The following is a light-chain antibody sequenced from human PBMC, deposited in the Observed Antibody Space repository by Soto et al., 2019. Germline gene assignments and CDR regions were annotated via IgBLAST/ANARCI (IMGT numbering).Light chain of an antibody. V-gene: IGKV3D-15*01. CDR2: GAS. Sequence: EIVMTQSPATLSVSPGERATLSCRASQSVSSNLAWYQQKPCQAPRLLIYGASIRATGIPARFSGSGSGTEFTLTISSLQSEEFAVYYCQQYNNWSPLTFGGGTKVEIK. J-gene: IGKJ4*01. CDR1: QSVSSN. CDR3: QQYNNWSPLT.